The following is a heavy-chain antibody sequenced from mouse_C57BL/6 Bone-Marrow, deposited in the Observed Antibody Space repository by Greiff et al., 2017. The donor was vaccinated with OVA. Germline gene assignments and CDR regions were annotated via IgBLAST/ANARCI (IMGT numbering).Heavy chain of an antibody. CDR2: IYPGDGDT. Sequence: VQLQQSGPELVKPGASVKISCKASGYAFSSSWMNWVKQRPGKGLEWIGRIYPGDGDTNYNGKFKGKATLTADKSSRTAYMQLSSLTSEDSAVYFCARKAYAMDYWGQGTSVTVSS. CDR1: GYAFSSSW. V-gene: IGHV1-82*01. J-gene: IGHJ4*01. CDR3: ARKAYAMDY.